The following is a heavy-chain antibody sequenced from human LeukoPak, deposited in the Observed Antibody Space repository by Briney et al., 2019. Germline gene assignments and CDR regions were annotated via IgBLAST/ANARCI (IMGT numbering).Heavy chain of an antibody. J-gene: IGHJ4*02. D-gene: IGHD3-22*01. CDR1: GFTFSSYS. Sequence: GGSLRLSCAASGFTFSSYSMNWVRQAPGKGLEWVSSISSSSSYIYYADSVKGRFTISRDNAKNSLYLQMNSLRAEDTAVYSCARGVNYYDSSGYYYFDFWGQGTLVTVSS. CDR3: ARGVNYYDSSGYYYFDF. CDR2: ISSSSSYI. V-gene: IGHV3-21*01.